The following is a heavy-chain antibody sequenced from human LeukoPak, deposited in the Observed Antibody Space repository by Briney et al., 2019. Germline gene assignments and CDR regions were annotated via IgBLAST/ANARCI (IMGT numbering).Heavy chain of an antibody. CDR3: ARDISSGWLNDAFDI. V-gene: IGHV3-20*01. D-gene: IGHD6-19*01. J-gene: IGHJ3*02. CDR1: GFTFDDYG. CDR2: INWNGGST. Sequence: PGGSLRLSCAASGFTFDDYGMGWVRQAPGKGLEWVSGINWNGGSTGYADSVKGRFTISRDNAKNSLYLQMNSLRAEDTALYHCARDISSGWLNDAFDIWGQGTMVTVSS.